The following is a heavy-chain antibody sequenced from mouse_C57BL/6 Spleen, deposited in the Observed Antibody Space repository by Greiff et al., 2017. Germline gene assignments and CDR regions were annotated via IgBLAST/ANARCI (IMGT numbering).Heavy chain of an antibody. J-gene: IGHJ3*01. CDR1: GYTFTSYW. CDR3: ARAPITTVVGPFAY. CDR2: IYPGSGST. Sequence: VQLQQPGAELVKPGASVKMSCKASGYTFTSYWITWVKQRPGQGLEWIGDIYPGSGSTNYNEKFKSKATLTVDTSSSTAYMQLSSLTSEDSAVYYCARAPITTVVGPFAYWGQGTLVTVSA. V-gene: IGHV1-55*01. D-gene: IGHD1-1*01.